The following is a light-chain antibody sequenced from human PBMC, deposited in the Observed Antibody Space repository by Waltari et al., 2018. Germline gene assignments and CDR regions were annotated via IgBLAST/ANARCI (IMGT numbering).Light chain of an antibody. J-gene: IGKJ3*01. CDR2: GAS. CDR3: QQYNNWPPL. V-gene: IGKV3-15*01. CDR1: QRVSST. Sequence: IVMTQSPATLSVSQGERATLSCRASQRVSSTLAWYQQKPGQAPRLLIYGASTRATGIPARFSGSGSGTEFTLTISSLQSEDFAVYDCQQYNNWPPLFGPGTKVDIK.